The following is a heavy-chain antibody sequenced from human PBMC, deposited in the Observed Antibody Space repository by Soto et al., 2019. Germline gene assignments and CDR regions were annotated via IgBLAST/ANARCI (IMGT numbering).Heavy chain of an antibody. CDR1: GFTFRSFA. D-gene: IGHD3-9*01. CDR3: ARDPYYDILTSTAAYFDH. J-gene: IGHJ4*02. CDR2: ISYDGSKK. Sequence: GGSLRLSCTVSGFTFRSFAIHWVRQAPGKGLEWVAVISYDGSKKYYADSVKGRFTISRDNSKNTLYLQMNSLRPEDTAVYYFARDPYYDILTSTAAYFDHWGQGTLVTVSS. V-gene: IGHV3-30-3*01.